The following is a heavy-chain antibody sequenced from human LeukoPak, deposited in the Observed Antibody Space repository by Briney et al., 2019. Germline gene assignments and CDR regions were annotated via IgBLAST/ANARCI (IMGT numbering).Heavy chain of an antibody. Sequence: SETLSLTCAVSGGSISSSNWWSWVRQPPGKGLEWIGEIYHSGSTNYSPSLKSRVTISVDKSKNQFSLKLSSVTAADTAVYYCARDSIAVDNFDYWGQGTLVTVSS. V-gene: IGHV4-4*02. D-gene: IGHD6-19*01. CDR3: ARDSIAVDNFDY. CDR2: IYHSGST. J-gene: IGHJ4*02. CDR1: GGSISSSNW.